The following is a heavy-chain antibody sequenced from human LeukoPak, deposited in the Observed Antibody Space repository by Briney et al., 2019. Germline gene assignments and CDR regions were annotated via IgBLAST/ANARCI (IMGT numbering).Heavy chain of an antibody. D-gene: IGHD6-13*01. CDR2: IKQDGSEK. Sequence: PGGSLRLSCAASGFTFSSYGMHWVRQAPGKGLEWVANIKQDGSEKYYVDSVKGRFTISRDNAKNSLYLQMNSLRAEDTAVYYCARFLSSWYYFDYWGQGTLVTVSS. V-gene: IGHV3-7*01. J-gene: IGHJ4*02. CDR1: GFTFSSYG. CDR3: ARFLSSWYYFDY.